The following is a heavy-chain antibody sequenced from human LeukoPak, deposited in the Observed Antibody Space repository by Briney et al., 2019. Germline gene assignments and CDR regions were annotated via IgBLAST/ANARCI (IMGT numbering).Heavy chain of an antibody. D-gene: IGHD1-26*01. J-gene: IGHJ3*02. CDR2: ISSTGGTI. Sequence: GGSLRLSCAASGFTFRNYLMNWVRQAPGKGLEWVSFISSTGGTIYYADSVKGRFTVSRDNAKSSLYLQMNSLRAEDTALYYCASGGGATRSGYAFDMWGQGTLVTVSS. CDR1: GFTFRNYL. CDR3: ASGGGATRSGYAFDM. V-gene: IGHV3-48*04.